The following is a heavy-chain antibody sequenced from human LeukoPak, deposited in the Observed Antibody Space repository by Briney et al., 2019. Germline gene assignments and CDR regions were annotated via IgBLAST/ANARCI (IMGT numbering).Heavy chain of an antibody. J-gene: IGHJ4*02. CDR2: VFYSGSA. D-gene: IGHD5-24*01. V-gene: IGHV4-39*01. CDR3: ARHPEVMATMNFDY. CDR1: GGSISSSSYY. Sequence: PSETLSLTCTVSGGSISSSSYYWGWIRQPPGKGLEWIGSVFYSGSAYYNPSLKSRVTISVDTSKNQFSLNLSSVTAADTAVYYCARHPEVMATMNFDYWGQGALVTVSS.